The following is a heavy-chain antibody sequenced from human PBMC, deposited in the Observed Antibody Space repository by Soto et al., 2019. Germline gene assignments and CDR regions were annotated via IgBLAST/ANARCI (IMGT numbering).Heavy chain of an antibody. V-gene: IGHV4-34*01. Sequence: HVQLRQWGAGLLKPSDTLSLTCAVYYWSWIRQAPGKGLEWIGEFYQGGSTHYNPSVKSRVTISVDLSSQQFSLKLTSVTAADTATYYCARGMWPDRFANWGQGTLVTVSS. CDR3: ARGMWPDRFAN. J-gene: IGHJ5*02. CDR2: FYQGGST. CDR1: Y. D-gene: IGHD2-21*01.